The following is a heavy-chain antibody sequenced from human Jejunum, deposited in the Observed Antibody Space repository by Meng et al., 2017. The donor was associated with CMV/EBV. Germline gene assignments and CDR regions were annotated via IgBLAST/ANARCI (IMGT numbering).Heavy chain of an antibody. CDR3: SSAPGDY. Sequence: VSCKASVYSFSDYYMNWVRQAPGQGLEWMGWINPKTGGTDYAQKFQGRVTLTRDTSITTVYMELSNLKSDDSAVYYCSSAPGDYWGQGTLVTVSS. CDR1: VYSFSDYY. D-gene: IGHD1-14*01. V-gene: IGHV1-2*02. J-gene: IGHJ4*02. CDR2: INPKTGGT.